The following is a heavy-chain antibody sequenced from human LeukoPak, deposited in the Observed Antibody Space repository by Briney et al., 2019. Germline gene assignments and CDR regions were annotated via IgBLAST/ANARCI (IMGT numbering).Heavy chain of an antibody. J-gene: IGHJ4*02. Sequence: PSETLSLTCAVYGGSFSGYYWSWIRQPPGKGLEWIGSIYHSGSTYYNPSLKSRVTISVDTSKNQFSLKLSSVTAADTAVYYCARHPLNLYFDYWGQGTLVTVSS. CDR3: ARHPLNLYFDY. CDR2: IYHSGST. V-gene: IGHV4-34*01. CDR1: GGSFSGYY.